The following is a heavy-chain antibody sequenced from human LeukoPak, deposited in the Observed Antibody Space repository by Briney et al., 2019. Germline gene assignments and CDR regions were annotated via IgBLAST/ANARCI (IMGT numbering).Heavy chain of an antibody. CDR3: ARILGGIDY. D-gene: IGHD3-10*01. CDR1: GFTVSSSY. J-gene: IGHJ4*02. V-gene: IGHV3-53*01. Sequence: GGSLRLSCAASGFTVSSSYRTWVRQAPGKGLEWVSVIYSGGSTYYADSVKGRFTISRDNSKNTLYLQMNSLRADDTDVYYCARILGGIDYWGQGTLVTVSS. CDR2: IYSGGST.